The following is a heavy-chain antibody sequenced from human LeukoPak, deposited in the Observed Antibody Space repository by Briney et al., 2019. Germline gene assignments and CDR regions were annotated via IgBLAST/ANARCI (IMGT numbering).Heavy chain of an antibody. CDR2: INTNTGNP. Sequence: GASVKVSCKASGYTFTSYAMNWVRQAPGQGLEWMGWINTNTGNPTYAQGFTGRFVFSLDTSVSTAYLQISSLKAEDTAVYYCARGYYDYVWGSSLIGYWGQGTLVTVSS. J-gene: IGHJ4*02. V-gene: IGHV7-4-1*02. CDR1: GYTFTSYA. D-gene: IGHD3-16*01. CDR3: ARGYYDYVWGSSLIGY.